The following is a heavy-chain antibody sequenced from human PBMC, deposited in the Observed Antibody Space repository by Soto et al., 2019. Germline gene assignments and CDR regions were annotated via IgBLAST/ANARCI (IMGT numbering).Heavy chain of an antibody. CDR3: ARVPVAVAATEGYYGLDV. CDR1: GVSITSYY. J-gene: IGHJ6*02. D-gene: IGHD2-15*01. Sequence: QVQLEESGPGLVRPSETLSLTCSVSGVSITSYYWSWIRQSAGGGLGGMGRINTDGQSTHRPSFKSRLTMSRDTSKNQVSLRLISVTAADTAVYVCARVPVAVAATEGYYGLDVWGPGTTVTVSS. CDR2: INTDGQS. V-gene: IGHV4-4*07.